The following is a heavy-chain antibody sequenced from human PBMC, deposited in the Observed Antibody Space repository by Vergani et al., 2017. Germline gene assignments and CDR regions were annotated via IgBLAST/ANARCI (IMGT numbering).Heavy chain of an antibody. CDR1: GFTFSSYA. J-gene: IGHJ3*02. D-gene: IGHD2/OR15-2a*01. V-gene: IGHV3-23*01. CDR3: ARYYSKASDAFDI. Sequence: EVQLLESGGGLVQPGGSLRLSCAASGFTFSSYAMSWVRQAPGKGLEWVSAISGSGGSTYYADSVKGRFTISRDNSKNTLYLQMNSLRAEDTAVYYCARYYSKASDAFDIWGQGTMVTVSS. CDR2: ISGSGGST.